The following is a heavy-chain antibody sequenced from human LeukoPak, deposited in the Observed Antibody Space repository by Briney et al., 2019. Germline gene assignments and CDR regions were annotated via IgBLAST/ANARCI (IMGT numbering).Heavy chain of an antibody. CDR2: INPSGGST. V-gene: IGHV1-46*01. J-gene: IGHJ4*02. D-gene: IGHD3-22*01. CDR1: GYTFTSYY. Sequence: EASVKVSCKASGYTFTSYYMHWVRQAPGQGLEWMGIINPSGGSTSYAQKFQGRVTMTRDTSTSTVYMELSSLRSEDTAVYYCARGEFRYDSSGYYYFDYWGQGTLVTVSS. CDR3: ARGEFRYDSSGYYYFDY.